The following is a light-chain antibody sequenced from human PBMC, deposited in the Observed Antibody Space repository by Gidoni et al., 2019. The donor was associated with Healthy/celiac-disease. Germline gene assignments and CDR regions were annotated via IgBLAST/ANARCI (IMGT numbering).Light chain of an antibody. Sequence: EIVLPQSPATLSLSPGERATLSCRASQSVSSYLAWSQQKPVQAPRLLIYDASNGATGIPARFSGSGSGTDFTLTISSLEPEDFAVYYCQQRSNWPMCSFGQGTKLEIK. CDR2: DAS. J-gene: IGKJ2*04. V-gene: IGKV3-11*01. CDR3: QQRSNWPMCS. CDR1: QSVSSY.